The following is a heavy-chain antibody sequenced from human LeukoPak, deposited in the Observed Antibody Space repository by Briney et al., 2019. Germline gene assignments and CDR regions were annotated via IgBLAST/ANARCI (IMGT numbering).Heavy chain of an antibody. V-gene: IGHV3-23*01. Sequence: PGGSLRLSCAASGFTFSNYAMSWVRQAPGKGLEWVSSSGSGGGTYYADSVKGRFTISRDNSENTLYLQMSSLTTEDTALYYCAKGSMRQRLSDWGRGTLVAVSS. D-gene: IGHD6-25*01. CDR2: SGSGGGT. CDR1: GFTFSNYA. CDR3: AKGSMRQRLSD. J-gene: IGHJ4*02.